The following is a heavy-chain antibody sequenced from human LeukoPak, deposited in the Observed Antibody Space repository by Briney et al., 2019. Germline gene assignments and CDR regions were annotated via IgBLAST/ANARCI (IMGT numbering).Heavy chain of an antibody. J-gene: IGHJ5*02. V-gene: IGHV1-2*04. CDR3: ARSGYCSSASCSVWFDP. CDR1: GYTFTGYY. D-gene: IGHD2-2*03. Sequence: ASVKVSCKASGYTFTGYYMHWVRQAPGQGLEWMGWINPNSGGTNYAQKFQGWVTMTRDTSISTAYMELSRLRSDDTAVYYCARSGYCSSASCSVWFDPWGQGTLVTVSS. CDR2: INPNSGGT.